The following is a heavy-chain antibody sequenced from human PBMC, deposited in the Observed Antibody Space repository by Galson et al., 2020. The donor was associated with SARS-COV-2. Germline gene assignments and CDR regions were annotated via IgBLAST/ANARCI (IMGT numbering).Heavy chain of an antibody. D-gene: IGHD3-9*01. CDR2: INPNSGGT. CDR1: GYTFTGYY. CDR3: ARQDYDILTGWSLENWFVP. J-gene: IGHJ5*02. V-gene: IGHV1-2*02. Sequence: ASVKVSCKASGYTFTGYYMHWVRQAPGQGLEWMGWINPNSGGTNYAQKFQGRVTMTRDTSISTAYMELSRLRSDDTAVYYCARQDYDILTGWSLENWFVPWGQGTLVTVSS.